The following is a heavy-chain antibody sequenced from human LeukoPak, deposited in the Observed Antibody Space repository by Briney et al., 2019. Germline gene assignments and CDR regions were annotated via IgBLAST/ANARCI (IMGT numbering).Heavy chain of an antibody. CDR3: ARAIRGRNYYDSSGSRVDI. J-gene: IGHJ3*02. CDR1: GGSFSGYY. CDR2: SNDSGST. D-gene: IGHD3-22*01. V-gene: IGHV4-34*01. Sequence: PSETLSLTCAVYGGSFSGYYWSWIRQPPGKGLEWIGQSNDSGSTNYNPSLKSRVTISVDTSKNQFSLKLSSVTAADTAVYYCARAIRGRNYYDSSGSRVDIWGQGTMVTVSS.